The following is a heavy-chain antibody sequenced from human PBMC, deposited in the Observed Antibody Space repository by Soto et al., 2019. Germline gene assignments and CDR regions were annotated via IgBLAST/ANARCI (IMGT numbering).Heavy chain of an antibody. V-gene: IGHV4-59*08. J-gene: IGHJ3*02. Sequence: QVQLQESGPGLVKPSETLSLTCTVSGGSISSYYWSWIRQPPGKGLEWIGYIYYSGSTNYNPSLKRRFTISVDTSKNRFSLKLSSVTAADTAVYYCARRYGSCFDIWGQGTMVTVSS. CDR1: GGSISSYY. D-gene: IGHD3-10*01. CDR2: IYYSGST. CDR3: ARRYGSCFDI.